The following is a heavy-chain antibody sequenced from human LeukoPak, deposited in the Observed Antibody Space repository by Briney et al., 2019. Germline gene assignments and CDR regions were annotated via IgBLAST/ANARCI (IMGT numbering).Heavy chain of an antibody. CDR2: INWNGGST. CDR3: ARVGATREFDY. J-gene: IGHJ4*02. V-gene: IGHV3-20*04. Sequence: GGSLRLSCAASGFTFDDYTMSWVRQAPGKGLEWVSGINWNGGSTGYADSVKGRFTISRDNAKNSLYLQMNSLRAEDTAVYYCARVGATREFDYWGQGTLVTVSS. D-gene: IGHD1-26*01. CDR1: GFTFDDYT.